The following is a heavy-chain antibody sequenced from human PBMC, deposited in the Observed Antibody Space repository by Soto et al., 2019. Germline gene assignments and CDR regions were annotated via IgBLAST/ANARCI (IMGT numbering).Heavy chain of an antibody. Sequence: QVHLVQSGAEVKKPGASVKVSCKGSGYGFTTYGITWVRQAPGQGLEWMAWISAHNGNTNYAQKLQGRFTVTRDTSKSTACMELRSLRSDETAVYYCARGRYGDYWGQGALVTVSS. CDR1: GYGFTTYG. J-gene: IGHJ4*02. CDR2: ISAHNGNT. CDR3: ARGRYGDY. V-gene: IGHV1-18*01. D-gene: IGHD1-1*01.